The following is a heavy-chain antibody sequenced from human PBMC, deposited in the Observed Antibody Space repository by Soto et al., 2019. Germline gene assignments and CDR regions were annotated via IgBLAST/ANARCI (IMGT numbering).Heavy chain of an antibody. CDR1: GFTFSSYS. V-gene: IGHV3-21*01. J-gene: IGHJ5*02. CDR2: ISSSSSYI. Sequence: VGSLRLSCAASGFTFSSYSMYWVRQAPGKGLEWVSSISSSSSYIYYADSVKGRFTISRDNAKNSLYLQMNSLRAEDTAVYYCARDTVGWFDPWGQGTLVTVSS. CDR3: ARDTVGWFDP. D-gene: IGHD4-4*01.